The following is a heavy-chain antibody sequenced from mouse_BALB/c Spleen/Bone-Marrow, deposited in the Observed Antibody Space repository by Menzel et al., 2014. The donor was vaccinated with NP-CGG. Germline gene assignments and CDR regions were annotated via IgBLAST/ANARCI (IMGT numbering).Heavy chain of an antibody. V-gene: IGHV1S81*02. CDR3: ARGLYGAMDY. Sequence: QVQLKESGAELVKPGASVKLSCKASGYTSTSYWMYWVIRRPGQGLEWIGEINPRSGRTNYNEKFKSRATLTVDKSSSTAYMQLSSLTSEDSAVYYCARGLYGAMDYWGQGTSVTVSS. CDR1: GYTSTSYW. CDR2: INPRSGRT. D-gene: IGHD1-1*01. J-gene: IGHJ4*01.